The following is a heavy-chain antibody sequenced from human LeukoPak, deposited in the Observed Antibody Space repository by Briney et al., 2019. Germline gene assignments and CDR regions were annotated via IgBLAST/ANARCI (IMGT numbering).Heavy chain of an antibody. J-gene: IGHJ4*02. Sequence: GGPLRLSCAASGFTFSSYGMHWVRQAPGKGLEWVAFIRYDGSNKYYADSVKGRFTISRDNSKNTLYLQMNSLRAEDTAVYYCAKDHDPYDFWSGSFDYWGQGTLVTVSS. CDR2: IRYDGSNK. D-gene: IGHD3-3*01. CDR3: AKDHDPYDFWSGSFDY. V-gene: IGHV3-30*02. CDR1: GFTFSSYG.